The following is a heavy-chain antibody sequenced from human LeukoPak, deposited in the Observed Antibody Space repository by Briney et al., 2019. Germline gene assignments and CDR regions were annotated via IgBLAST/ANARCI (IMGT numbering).Heavy chain of an antibody. D-gene: IGHD5-24*01. CDR3: TTDPLVLEMATITGYFDY. J-gene: IGHJ4*02. CDR2: IKSKTDGGTT. Sequence: GGSLRLSCAASGFTFSNAWMSWVRQAPGKGLEWVGRIKSKTDGGTTDYAAPVKGRFTTSRDDSKNTLYLQMNSLKTEDTAVYYCTTDPLVLEMATITGYFDYWGQGTLVTVSS. V-gene: IGHV3-15*01. CDR1: GFTFSNAW.